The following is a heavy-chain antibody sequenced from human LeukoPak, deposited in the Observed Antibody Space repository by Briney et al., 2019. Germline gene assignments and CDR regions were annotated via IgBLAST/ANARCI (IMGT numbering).Heavy chain of an antibody. J-gene: IGHJ4*02. CDR2: ISAYNGNT. CDR1: GYTFTSYG. Sequence: AASVKVSCKASGYTFTSYGISWVRQAPGQGLEWMGWISAYNGNTNYAQKLQGRVTMTTDTSTSTAYMELRSLRSDDTAVYYCARDKQLLWFGELLYNAPLFDYWGQGTLVTVSS. V-gene: IGHV1-18*01. D-gene: IGHD3-10*01. CDR3: ARDKQLLWFGELLYNAPLFDY.